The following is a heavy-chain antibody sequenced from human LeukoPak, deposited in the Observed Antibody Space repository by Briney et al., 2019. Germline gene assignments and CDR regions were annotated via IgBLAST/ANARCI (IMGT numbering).Heavy chain of an antibody. V-gene: IGHV3-7*01. CDR1: GFTFSRYW. CDR3: ARDYYDSSGTLADY. J-gene: IGHJ4*02. CDR2: IKQDGSEK. D-gene: IGHD3-22*01. Sequence: PGGSLRLSCAASGFTFSRYWMSWVRQAPGKGLEWVANIKQDGSEKYYVDSVKGRFTISRDNAKNSLYLQMNSLRAEDTAVYYCARDYYDSSGTLADYWGQGTLVTVSS.